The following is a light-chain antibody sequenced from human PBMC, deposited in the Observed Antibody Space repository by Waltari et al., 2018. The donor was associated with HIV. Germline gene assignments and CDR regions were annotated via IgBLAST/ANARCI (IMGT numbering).Light chain of an antibody. CDR1: SSNIGALYD. J-gene: IGLJ2*01. Sequence: QSVLTHPPSVSGAPGQRVTIACPGSSSNIGALYDVNWYQQLPGTAPKLLIYGNSNRPSGVPDRFSGSKSGTSASLAITGLQAEDEADYYCQSYDNSLGGSVVFGGGTKLTVL. V-gene: IGLV1-40*01. CDR2: GNS. CDR3: QSYDNSLGGSVV.